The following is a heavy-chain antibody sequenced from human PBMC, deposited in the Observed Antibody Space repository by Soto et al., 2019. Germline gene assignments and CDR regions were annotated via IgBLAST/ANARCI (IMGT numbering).Heavy chain of an antibody. D-gene: IGHD3-16*02. CDR3: ARSTYGEGYPHFFAD. Sequence: QVQLQESGPGLVMPSQTLSLTCAVSGGSIDDINSYWTWIRQSPGRRPEWIGYIHNTGNTFYSPSLNRRLAISIDRSKSQCSLKLSAVTAAATAFYYCARSTYGEGYPHFFADWGQGTLVTVSS. CDR2: IHNTGNT. V-gene: IGHV4-30-4*01. J-gene: IGHJ4*02. CDR1: GGSIDDINSY.